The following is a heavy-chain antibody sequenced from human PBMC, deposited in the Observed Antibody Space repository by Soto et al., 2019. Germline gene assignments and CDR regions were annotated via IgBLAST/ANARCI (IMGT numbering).Heavy chain of an antibody. CDR1: GFIFSNYG. CDR2: ISDDGSNK. CDR3: ARPRQPYYYYFGMDV. J-gene: IGHJ6*02. Sequence: QVQLVESGGGVVQPGRSLRLSCAVSGFIFSNYGMHWVRQAPGKGLEWVAVISDDGSNKYYADSVKGRFVISRDSPKNTLYLQMNSLRGEDTAVYYCARPRQPYYYYFGMDVWGQGTTVTVSS. D-gene: IGHD2-2*01. V-gene: IGHV3-30*03.